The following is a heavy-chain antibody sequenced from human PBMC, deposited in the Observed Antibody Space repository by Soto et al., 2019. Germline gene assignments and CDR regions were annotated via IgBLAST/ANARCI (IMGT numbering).Heavy chain of an antibody. D-gene: IGHD4-17*01. V-gene: IGHV1-18*01. Sequence: QVQLVQSGAEVKKPGASVKVSCKASGYTFSGYAMGWVRQAPGQGLEWIGWISAYNGNTDYAQKFQGRVTMTTGTSTSTAYMELRSLTSDDTAVYYCARPFGDYGDYAWSLRYWGQGTLVTVSS. CDR3: ARPFGDYGDYAWSLRY. CDR2: ISAYNGNT. CDR1: GYTFSGYA. J-gene: IGHJ4*02.